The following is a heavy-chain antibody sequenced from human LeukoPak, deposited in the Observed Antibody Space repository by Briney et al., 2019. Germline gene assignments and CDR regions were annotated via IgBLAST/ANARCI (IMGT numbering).Heavy chain of an antibody. CDR2: VNGNGGST. J-gene: IGHJ4*02. Sequence: GGSLRLSCAASGFSFSTYAMSWVRQAPGKGLEWVSGVNGNGGSTSYADSVKGRFTIFRDNSENTVYLQMNSLRVEDTAVYYCAKSLYGGCDYWGQGTVVTVSS. D-gene: IGHD3-16*02. V-gene: IGHV3-23*01. CDR3: AKSLYGGCDY. CDR1: GFSFSTYA.